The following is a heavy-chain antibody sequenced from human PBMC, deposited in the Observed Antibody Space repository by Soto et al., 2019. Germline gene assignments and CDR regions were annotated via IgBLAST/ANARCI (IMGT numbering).Heavy chain of an antibody. CDR1: GGSISSSSYY. D-gene: IGHD6-13*01. V-gene: IGHV4-39*07. Sequence: SETLSLTCTVSGGSISSSSYYWGWIRQPPGKGLEWIGSIYYSGSTYYNPSLKSRVTISVDTSKNQFSLKLSSVTAADTAVYYCARARAGQYFDYWGQGTLVTVSS. J-gene: IGHJ4*02. CDR2: IYYSGST. CDR3: ARARAGQYFDY.